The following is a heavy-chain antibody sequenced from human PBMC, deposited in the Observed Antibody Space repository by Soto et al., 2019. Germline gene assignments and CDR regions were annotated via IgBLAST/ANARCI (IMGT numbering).Heavy chain of an antibody. CDR1: GDSVSSNSAA. CDR2: TYYRSKWYN. V-gene: IGHV6-1*01. Sequence: PSQTLSLTCAISGDSVSSNSAAWNWIRQSPSRGLEWLGRTYYRSKWYNDYAVSVKSRITINPDTSKNQFPLQLNSVTPEDTAVYYCARYRWDEQWLVQDAFDIWGQGTMVTVSS. D-gene: IGHD6-19*01. J-gene: IGHJ3*02. CDR3: ARYRWDEQWLVQDAFDI.